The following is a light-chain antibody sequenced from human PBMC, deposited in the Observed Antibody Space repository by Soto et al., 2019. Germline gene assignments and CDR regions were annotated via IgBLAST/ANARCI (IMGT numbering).Light chain of an antibody. Sequence: QSVLTQPPSVSGAPGQRVTISCTGSSSNIGAGYDVQWYQQLPGTAPKLLLYGNSNRPSGVPDRFSGSKSGTSASLAITGLQAEDEADYCCQSYDSSLSGYVFGTGTKVTVL. J-gene: IGLJ1*01. CDR2: GNS. CDR3: QSYDSSLSGYV. CDR1: SSNIGAGYD. V-gene: IGLV1-40*01.